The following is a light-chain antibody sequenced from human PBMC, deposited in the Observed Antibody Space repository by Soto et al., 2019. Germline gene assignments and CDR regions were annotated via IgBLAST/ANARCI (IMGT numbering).Light chain of an antibody. CDR3: MQALQTPWT. Sequence: DIVMTQSPLSLPVTPGEPASISCRSSQSLLHSNGYNYLDWYLQKPGQSPQLLIYLGSNRASGVPDRFSGRGSVTDFTLKISRVEAEDVGVYYCMQALQTPWTFGQGTKVDIK. V-gene: IGKV2-28*01. J-gene: IGKJ1*01. CDR1: QSLLHSNGYNY. CDR2: LGS.